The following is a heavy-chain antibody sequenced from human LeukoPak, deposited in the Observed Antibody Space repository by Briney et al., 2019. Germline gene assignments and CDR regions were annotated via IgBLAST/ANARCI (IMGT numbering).Heavy chain of an antibody. V-gene: IGHV1-69*05. Sequence: SVKASCKASGGTFSSYAISWVRQAPGQGLEWMGGIIPIFGTANYAQKFQGRVTITTDESTSTAYMELSSLRSEDTAGYYCARDGLGEMATMFPAGDAFDIWGQGTMVTVSS. CDR3: ARDGLGEMATMFPAGDAFDI. CDR1: GGTFSSYA. CDR2: IIPIFGTA. J-gene: IGHJ3*02. D-gene: IGHD5-24*01.